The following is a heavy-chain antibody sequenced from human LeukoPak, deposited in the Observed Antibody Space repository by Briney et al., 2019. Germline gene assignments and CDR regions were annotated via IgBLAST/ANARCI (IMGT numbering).Heavy chain of an antibody. V-gene: IGHV4-39*07. Sequence: SETLSLTCTVSGGSISSSSYCWGWIRQPPGKGLEWIGSIYYSGSTYYNPSLKSRVTISVDTSKNQFSLKLSSVTAADTAVYYCASNDQLWFGELLFGYWGQGTLVTVSS. D-gene: IGHD3-10*01. CDR2: IYYSGST. J-gene: IGHJ4*02. CDR1: GGSISSSSYC. CDR3: ASNDQLWFGELLFGY.